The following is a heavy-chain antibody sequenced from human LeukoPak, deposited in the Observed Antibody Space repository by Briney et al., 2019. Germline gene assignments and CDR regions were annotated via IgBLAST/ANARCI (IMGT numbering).Heavy chain of an antibody. CDR3: ARGIGDYDSSGYDFDY. CDR2: IWYDGSNK. J-gene: IGHJ4*02. CDR1: GFTFSSYG. Sequence: GGSLRLSCAASGFTFSSYGMHWVRQAPGKGLEWVAVIWYDGSNKYYADSVKGRFTISRDNSKNTLYLQMNSLRAEDTAVYYCARGIGDYDSSGYDFDYWGQGTLVTVSS. V-gene: IGHV3-33*01. D-gene: IGHD3-22*01.